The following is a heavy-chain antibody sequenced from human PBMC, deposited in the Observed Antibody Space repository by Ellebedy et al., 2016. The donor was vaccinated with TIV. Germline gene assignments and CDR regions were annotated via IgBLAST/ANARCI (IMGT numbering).Heavy chain of an antibody. Sequence: AASVKVSCKASGYTFTGYYMHWVRQAPGQGLEWVGWIKPDSGGTSYAQKFQGRVTMTRDTSISTAYMELSRLTSDDTAVYYCARDPGGSISSGPFDSWGLGTLVTVSS. J-gene: IGHJ4*02. CDR3: ARDPGGSISSGPFDS. V-gene: IGHV1-2*02. D-gene: IGHD6-6*01. CDR2: IKPDSGGT. CDR1: GYTFTGYY.